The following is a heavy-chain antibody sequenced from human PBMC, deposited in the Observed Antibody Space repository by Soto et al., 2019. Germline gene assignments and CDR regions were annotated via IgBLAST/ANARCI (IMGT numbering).Heavy chain of an antibody. D-gene: IGHD2-21*02. Sequence: QVQLMQSGDEVKKPGASVKVSCKASGDTFTDYYIHWVRQAPGQGLEWMGTVNPSGGHTTYAQHLLGRVTMTRDTSTSTLYMELTSLTSDDTAIYYCARGGHVVVVTAALDSWGQGPLVTVSS. V-gene: IGHV1-46*01. CDR1: GDTFTDYY. J-gene: IGHJ4*02. CDR2: VNPSGGHT. CDR3: ARGGHVVVVTAALDS.